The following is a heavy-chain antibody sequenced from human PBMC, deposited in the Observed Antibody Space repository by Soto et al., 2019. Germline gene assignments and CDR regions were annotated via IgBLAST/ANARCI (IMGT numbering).Heavy chain of an antibody. CDR3: ARGVQHYDWFDP. Sequence: SETLSLTCTVSGGSISSSSYYWGWIRQPPGKGLEWIGSIYYSGSTYYNPSLKSRVTISVDTSKNQFSLKLSSVTAADTAVYYCARGVQHYDWFDPWGQGTLVTVSS. J-gene: IGHJ5*02. CDR2: IYYSGST. D-gene: IGHD3-3*01. V-gene: IGHV4-39*01. CDR1: GGSISSSSYY.